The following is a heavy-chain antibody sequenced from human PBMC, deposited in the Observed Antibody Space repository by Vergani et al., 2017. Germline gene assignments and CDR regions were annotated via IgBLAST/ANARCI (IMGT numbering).Heavy chain of an antibody. Sequence: QVQLVQSGSELKKPGASVTVSCKASGYTFTHYVMTWVRQAPGQGLEWLGWINTYTGNPTYAQGFTGQFVFSLDTSISTAYLQISSRKAEDTAVYYCARDMRGYFDYWGQGTLVTVSS. J-gene: IGHJ4*02. CDR3: ARDMRGYFDY. CDR2: INTYTGNP. V-gene: IGHV7-4-1*02. CDR1: GYTFTHYV. D-gene: IGHD6-13*01.